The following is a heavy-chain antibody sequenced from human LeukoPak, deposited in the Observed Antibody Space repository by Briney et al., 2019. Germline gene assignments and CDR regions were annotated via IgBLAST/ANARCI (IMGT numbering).Heavy chain of an antibody. Sequence: GASVKVSCKASGYTFTGYYMHWVRQAPGQGLEWMGWINPNSGGTNYAQKFQGRVTMTRDTSISTAYMELSRLRSDDTAVYYCARDSLELDYYYYYYGMDVWGQGTTVTVSS. CDR3: ARDSLELDYYYYYYGMDV. V-gene: IGHV1-2*02. CDR2: INPNSGGT. J-gene: IGHJ6*02. D-gene: IGHD1-26*01. CDR1: GYTFTGYY.